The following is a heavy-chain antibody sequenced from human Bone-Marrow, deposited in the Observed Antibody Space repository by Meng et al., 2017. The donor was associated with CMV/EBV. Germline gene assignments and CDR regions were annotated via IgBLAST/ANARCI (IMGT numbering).Heavy chain of an antibody. Sequence: GESLEISCAASGFTFSDYYMNWVRQAPGKGLVWVSRINSDGSSTSYADSVKGRFTISRDNAKNTLYLQMNSLRAEDTAVYYCARDLAYSSSFAYYYYYGMDVWGQGTTVTVSS. V-gene: IGHV3-74*01. D-gene: IGHD6-6*01. CDR1: GFTFSDYY. CDR3: ARDLAYSSSFAYYYYYGMDV. CDR2: INSDGSST. J-gene: IGHJ6*02.